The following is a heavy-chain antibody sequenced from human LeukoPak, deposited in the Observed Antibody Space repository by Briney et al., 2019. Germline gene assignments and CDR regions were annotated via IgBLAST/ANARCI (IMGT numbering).Heavy chain of an antibody. CDR1: GGTFSSYA. CDR2: IIPILGIA. CDR3: ARAKEQGGYCSSTSCYPFDY. Sequence: GASVKVSCKASGGTFSSYAISWVRQAPGQGLEWMGRIIPILGIANYAQKFQGRVTITADESTSTAYMELSSLRSEDTAVYYCARAKEQGGYCSSTSCYPFDYWGQGTLVTVSS. D-gene: IGHD2-2*01. V-gene: IGHV1-69*04. J-gene: IGHJ4*02.